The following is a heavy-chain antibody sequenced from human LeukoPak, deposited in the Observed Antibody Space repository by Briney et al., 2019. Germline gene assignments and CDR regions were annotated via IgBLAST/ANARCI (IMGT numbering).Heavy chain of an antibody. CDR3: ARSIVVVTADMYYFDY. D-gene: IGHD2-21*02. CDR2: IIPVFGTA. Sequence: ASVKVSCKASGGTFSSYAISWVRQAPGQGLEWMGGIIPVFGTANYAQKFQGRVTITTDESTSTAYMELSSLRSEDTAVYYCARSIVVVTADMYYFDYWGQGTLVTVSS. CDR1: GGTFSSYA. J-gene: IGHJ4*02. V-gene: IGHV1-69*05.